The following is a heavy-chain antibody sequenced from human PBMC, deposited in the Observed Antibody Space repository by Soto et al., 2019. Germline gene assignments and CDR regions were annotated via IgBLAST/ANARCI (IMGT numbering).Heavy chain of an antibody. CDR1: GFTFSSYA. V-gene: IGHV3-23*01. D-gene: IGHD5-12*01. J-gene: IGHJ4*02. CDR2: ISGSGGST. Sequence: EVQLLESGGGLVQPGGSLRLSCAASGFTFSSYAMSWVRQAPGKGLAWVSAISGSGGSTYYADSVKGRFTTSRDNSKNTLYLQMNSVRAEDTAVYYCAKVLQKYSGYDENYLDYWGQGTLVTVSS. CDR3: AKVLQKYSGYDENYLDY.